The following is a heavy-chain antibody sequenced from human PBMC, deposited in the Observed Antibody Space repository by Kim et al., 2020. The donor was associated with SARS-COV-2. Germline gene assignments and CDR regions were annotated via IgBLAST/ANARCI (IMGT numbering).Heavy chain of an antibody. CDR3: VKGGRGYSGYQDAFDI. Sequence: VKGRFTISRDNSKNTLYLQVSSLRAEDTAVYYCVKGGRGYSGYQDAFDIWGQGTMVTVSS. D-gene: IGHD5-12*01. J-gene: IGHJ3*02. V-gene: IGHV3-64D*06.